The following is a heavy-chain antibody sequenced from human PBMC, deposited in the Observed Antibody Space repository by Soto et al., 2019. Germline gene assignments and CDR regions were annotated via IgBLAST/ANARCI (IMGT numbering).Heavy chain of an antibody. D-gene: IGHD2-2*01. J-gene: IGHJ6*03. V-gene: IGHV1-69*02. Sequence: ASVKVSCKASGGTFSSYTISWVRQAPGQGLEWMGRIIPILGIANYAQKFQGRVTITADKSTSTAYMELSSLRSEDTAVYYCARGIADQKVQDIVVVPAAMVYYYYYMDVWGKGTTVTVSS. CDR1: GGTFSSYT. CDR2: IIPILGIA. CDR3: ARGIADQKVQDIVVVPAAMVYYYYYMDV.